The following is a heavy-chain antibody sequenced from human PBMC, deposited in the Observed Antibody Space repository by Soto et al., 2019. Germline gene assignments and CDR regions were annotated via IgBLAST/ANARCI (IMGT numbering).Heavy chain of an antibody. Sequence: ESGGGVVQPGRSLRLSCAASGFTFSSYAMHWVRQAPGKGLEWVAVISYDGSNKYYADSVKGRFTISRDNSKNTLYLQMNSLRAEDTAVYYCARERTLPAAMLFVIGKFDYWGQGTLVTVSS. D-gene: IGHD2-2*01. CDR3: ARERTLPAAMLFVIGKFDY. V-gene: IGHV3-30-3*01. J-gene: IGHJ4*02. CDR2: ISYDGSNK. CDR1: GFTFSSYA.